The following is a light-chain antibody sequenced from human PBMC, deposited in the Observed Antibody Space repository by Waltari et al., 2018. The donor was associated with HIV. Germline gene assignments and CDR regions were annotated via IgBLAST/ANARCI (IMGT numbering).Light chain of an antibody. CDR3: SSYTSSRTLV. CDR1: SSDVGGYNY. J-gene: IGLJ3*02. Sequence: QSALTQPASVSGSPGQSITLSCPGTSSDVGGYNYVSWYQQHPDKAPKLVIFEVNKRPSGVSNRFSGSKSGNTASLTISGLQAEDEADYYCSSYTSSRTLVFGGGTKLTVL. V-gene: IGLV2-14*01. CDR2: EVN.